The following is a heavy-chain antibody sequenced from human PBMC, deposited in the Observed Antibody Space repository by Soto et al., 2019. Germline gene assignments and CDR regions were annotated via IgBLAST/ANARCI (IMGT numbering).Heavy chain of an antibody. CDR1: XXXXGNGGMG. J-gene: IGHJ6*02. D-gene: IGHD6-19*01. Sequence: SGPVLVKTTEXLTLTCAXXXXXXGNGGMGVXXXXXXXXXXLEWLAHIFPTDEKSYSTTLKNRLVISKDTSRGQVVLTVTNVNPLDTATYYCARIFGAGWSGGFRYYGMDVWGHGIAVTVSS. CDR3: ARIFGAGWSGGFRYYGMDV. CDR2: IFPTDEK. V-gene: IGHV2-26*01.